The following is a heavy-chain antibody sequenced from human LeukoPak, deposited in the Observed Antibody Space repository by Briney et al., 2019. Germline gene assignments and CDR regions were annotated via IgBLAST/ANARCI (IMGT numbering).Heavy chain of an antibody. J-gene: IGHJ4*02. Sequence: GASVKVSCKASGYTFTGYYIHWVRQAPGQGLEWMGWINPNSGGTNYAQKFQGRVTMTRDTSISTAYMELSRLRSDDTAVYYCARPIAALGKTLDYWGQGTLVTVSP. CDR1: GYTFTGYY. CDR3: ARPIAALGKTLDY. D-gene: IGHD6-6*01. CDR2: INPNSGGT. V-gene: IGHV1-2*02.